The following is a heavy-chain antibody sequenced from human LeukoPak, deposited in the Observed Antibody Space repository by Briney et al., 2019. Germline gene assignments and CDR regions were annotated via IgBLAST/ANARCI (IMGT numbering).Heavy chain of an antibody. J-gene: IGHJ6*03. D-gene: IGHD1-26*01. CDR2: SNDSGGT. CDR3: ARLSVIVGAALEYYYYYMDV. CDR1: GGTFSGYY. Sequence: SETLSLTCAVYGGTFSGYYWSWIRQPPGKRLEWVGESNDSGGTNYNPSLKSRVTISADKSKNQVSLKLTSVTAADTAVYYCARLSVIVGAALEYYYYYMDVWGQGTTVTVSS. V-gene: IGHV4-34*01.